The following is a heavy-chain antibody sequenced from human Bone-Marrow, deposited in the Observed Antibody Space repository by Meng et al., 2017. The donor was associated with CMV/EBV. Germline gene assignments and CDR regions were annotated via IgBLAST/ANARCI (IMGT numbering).Heavy chain of an antibody. CDR2: IYPGDSDT. D-gene: IGHD6-19*01. CDR1: GYSFTNYW. V-gene: IGHV5-51*01. J-gene: IGHJ6*02. CDR3: ARRSGQWLPDF. Sequence: GESLKISCKAFGYSFTNYWIGWVRQMPGKGLEWMGIIYPGDSDTRYRPSFQGQVTISADESNTTAYLQWRSLKASDTAMYYCARRSGQWLPDFWGQGTTVTVSS.